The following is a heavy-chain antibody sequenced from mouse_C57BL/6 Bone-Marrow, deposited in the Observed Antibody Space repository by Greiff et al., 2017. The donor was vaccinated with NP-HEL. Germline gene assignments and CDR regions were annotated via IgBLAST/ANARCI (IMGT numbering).Heavy chain of an antibody. V-gene: IGHV1-5*01. CDR3: ISGRDYAMDD. Sequence: VQLQQSGTVLARPGASVKMSCKTSGYTFTSYWMHWVKQRPGQGLEWIGAIYPGNSDTSYNQKFKGKAILTAVTSASTAYMELSSLTNEDSAVYYCISGRDYAMDDWGQGTSVTVSS. CDR2: IYPGNSDT. J-gene: IGHJ4*01. D-gene: IGHD4-1*01. CDR1: GYTFTSYW.